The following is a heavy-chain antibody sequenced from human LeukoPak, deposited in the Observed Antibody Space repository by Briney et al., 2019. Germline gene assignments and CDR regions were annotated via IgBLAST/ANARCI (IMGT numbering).Heavy chain of an antibody. D-gene: IGHD4-17*01. V-gene: IGHV3-23*01. CDR2: ISGSGGST. CDR1: GFTFGSYA. J-gene: IGHJ4*02. CDR3: AKDYGDYGFDY. Sequence: GSLRLSCAASGFTFGSYAMSWVRQAPGKGLEWVSAISGSGGSTYYADSVKGRFTISRDNSKNTLYLQMNSLGAEDTAVYYCAKDYGDYGFDYWGQGTLVTVSS.